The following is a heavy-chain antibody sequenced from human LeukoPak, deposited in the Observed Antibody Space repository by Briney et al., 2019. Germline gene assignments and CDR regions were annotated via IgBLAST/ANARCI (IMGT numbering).Heavy chain of an antibody. CDR3: ARGDKKENQSGPSGYFDP. V-gene: IGHV1-2*02. D-gene: IGHD3-10*01. CDR1: GGTFSSYA. J-gene: IGHJ5*02. Sequence: ASVKVSCKASGGTFSSYAISWVRQAPGQGLEWMGWINPNSGGTNFAPKFHGRVSMTRDTSINTAYMELTSLRSDDTAVYYCARGDKKENQSGPSGYFDPWGQGTLVTVSS. CDR2: INPNSGGT.